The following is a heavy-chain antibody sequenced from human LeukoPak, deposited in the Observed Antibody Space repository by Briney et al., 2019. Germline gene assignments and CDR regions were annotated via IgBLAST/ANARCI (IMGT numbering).Heavy chain of an antibody. CDR3: ARHIAIAGLRGFDY. CDR2: IYHSGTT. D-gene: IGHD6-19*01. J-gene: IGHJ4*02. V-gene: IGHV4-4*02. Sequence: SGTLSLTCAVSGGSISSNWWSWVRQPPGKGLEWIGEIYHSGTTNSNPSLKSRLTISIDKSKNQFSLKLSSVTAADTAVYYCARHIAIAGLRGFDYWGQGTLVTVSS. CDR1: GGSISSNW.